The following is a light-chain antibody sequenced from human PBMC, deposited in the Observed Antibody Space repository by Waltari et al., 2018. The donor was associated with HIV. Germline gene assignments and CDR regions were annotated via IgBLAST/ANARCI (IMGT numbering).Light chain of an antibody. V-gene: IGKV1-17*01. CDR2: AAS. J-gene: IGKJ1*01. CDR3: LQHNNYPQT. Sequence: DIQMTQSPSSLSASVGDRVTITCRASQDIRNNLVWYQQKPETAPKRLIYAASTLHSGVPSRFSGSGSGTEFTLTISSLQPEDFATYYCLQHNNYPQTFGQGTKVEI. CDR1: QDIRNN.